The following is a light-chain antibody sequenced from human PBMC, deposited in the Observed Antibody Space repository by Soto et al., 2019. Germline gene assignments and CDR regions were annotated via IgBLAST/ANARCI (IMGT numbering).Light chain of an antibody. Sequence: QSVLTQPPSASGTPGQRVTISCSGSSSNIGTNTVNWYQQLPGTAPKVLIYNNHERPSGVPDRFSGSKSGTSASLAIRGLQSYGEADYYWAALEDRLWLFGGGAQLTVL. CDR1: SSNIGTNT. V-gene: IGLV1-44*01. CDR3: AALEDRLWL. J-gene: IGLJ7*01. CDR2: NNH.